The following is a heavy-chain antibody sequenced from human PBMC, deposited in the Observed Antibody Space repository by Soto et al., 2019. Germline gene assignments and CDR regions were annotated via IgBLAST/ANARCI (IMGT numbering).Heavy chain of an antibody. D-gene: IGHD2-15*01. CDR1: GGTFSSYA. V-gene: IGHV1-69*13. J-gene: IGHJ6*02. CDR3: ARDASSLPGENCSGGSCYPTRDYYYYGMDV. CDR2: IIPIFGTA. Sequence: VASVKVSCKASGGTFSSYAISWVRQAPGQGLEWMGGIIPIFGTANYAQKFQGRVTITADESTSTAYMELSSLRSEDTAVYYCARDASSLPGENCSGGSCYPTRDYYYYGMDVWGQGTTVTVSS.